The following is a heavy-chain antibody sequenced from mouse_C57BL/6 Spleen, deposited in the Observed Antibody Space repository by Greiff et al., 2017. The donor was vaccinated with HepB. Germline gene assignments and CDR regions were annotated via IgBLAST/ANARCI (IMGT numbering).Heavy chain of an antibody. CDR1: GYAFSSSW. J-gene: IGHJ3*01. D-gene: IGHD1-1*01. CDR2: IYPGDGDT. V-gene: IGHV1-82*01. CDR3: ARRTTVDPFAY. Sequence: VQLQQSGPELVKPGASVKISCKASGYAFSSSWMNWVKQRPGKGLEWIGRIYPGDGDTNYNGKFKGKATLTADKSSSTAYMQLSSLTSEDSAVYFCARRTTVDPFAYWGQGTLVTVSA.